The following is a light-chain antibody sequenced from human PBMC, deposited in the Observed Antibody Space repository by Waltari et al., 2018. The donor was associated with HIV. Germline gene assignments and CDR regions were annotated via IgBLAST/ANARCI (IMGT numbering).Light chain of an antibody. Sequence: QSALTQPASVSGSPGQSITISCTGTSSDVGSYHLVSWYQQHPGKAPKLMIYEVSKRPSGVSNRFSGSKSGNTASLTISGLQAEDEADYYCCSYAGSADVVFGGGTKLTVL. J-gene: IGLJ2*01. CDR2: EVS. CDR3: CSYAGSADVV. CDR1: SSDVGSYHL. V-gene: IGLV2-23*02.